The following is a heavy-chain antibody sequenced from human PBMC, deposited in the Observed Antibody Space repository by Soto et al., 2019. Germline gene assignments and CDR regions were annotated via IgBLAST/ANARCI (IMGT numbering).Heavy chain of an antibody. J-gene: IGHJ6*02. CDR2: IYPGDSDT. D-gene: IGHD3-9*01. CDR3: ARLEVLRYFDWLSHTYYYYGMDV. CDR1: GYSFTSYW. V-gene: IGHV5-51*01. Sequence: GESLKISCKGSGYSFTSYWIGWVRQMPGKGLEWMGIIYPGDSDTRYSPSFQGQVTISADKSISTAYLQLSSLKASDTAMYYCARLEVLRYFDWLSHTYYYYGMDVWGQGTTVTVSS.